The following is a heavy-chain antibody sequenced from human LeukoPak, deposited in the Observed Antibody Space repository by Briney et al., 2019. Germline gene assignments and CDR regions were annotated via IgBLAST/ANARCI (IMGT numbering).Heavy chain of an antibody. Sequence: ETLSLTCTVSGGSISSNYMSWVRQAPGKGLEWVSVIYSGGSTYYADSVKGRFTISRDNSKNTLYLQMNSLRAEDTAVYYCARELYYYDSSGYRPDAFDIWGQGTVVTVSS. CDR1: GGSISSNY. V-gene: IGHV3-53*01. CDR3: ARELYYYDSSGYRPDAFDI. J-gene: IGHJ3*02. D-gene: IGHD3-22*01. CDR2: IYSGGST.